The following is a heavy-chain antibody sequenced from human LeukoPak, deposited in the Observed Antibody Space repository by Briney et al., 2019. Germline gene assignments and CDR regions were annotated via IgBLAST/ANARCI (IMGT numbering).Heavy chain of an antibody. V-gene: IGHV4-34*01. Sequence: SETLSLTCAVYGGSFSGYYWSWIRQPPGKGLERIGEINHSGSTNYNPSLKSRVTISVDTSKNQFSLKLSSVTAADTAVYYCARFRDSSGYKYRNWFDPWGQGTLVTVSS. CDR2: INHSGST. J-gene: IGHJ5*02. CDR1: GGSFSGYY. CDR3: ARFRDSSGYKYRNWFDP. D-gene: IGHD3-22*01.